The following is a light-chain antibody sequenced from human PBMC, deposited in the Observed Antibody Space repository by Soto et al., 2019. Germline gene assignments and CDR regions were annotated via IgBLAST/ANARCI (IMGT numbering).Light chain of an antibody. Sequence: QSALPQPPSVSAAPGQRVTISCSGSSSNIGGNSVSWYQQLPGTAPKLLIYDDDKRPSGIPDRFSGSKSGTSATLGITGFQTGDEADHYCGSWDSSLSAYVFGTGTKVTVL. CDR1: SSNIGGNS. CDR3: GSWDSSLSAYV. J-gene: IGLJ1*01. CDR2: DDD. V-gene: IGLV1-51*01.